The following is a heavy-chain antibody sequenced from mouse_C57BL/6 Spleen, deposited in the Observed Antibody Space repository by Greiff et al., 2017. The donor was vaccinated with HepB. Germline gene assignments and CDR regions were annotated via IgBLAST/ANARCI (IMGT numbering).Heavy chain of an antibody. Sequence: EVQLQQSGPELVKPGASVKISCKASGYTFTDYYMNWVKQSHGKSLEWIGDINPNNGGTSYNQKFKGKATLTVDKSSSTAYMELSSLTSEDSAVYYWARGRLRTAWCAYWGQGTLVTVSA. CDR1: GYTFTDYY. CDR2: INPNNGGT. CDR3: ARGRLRTAWCAY. J-gene: IGHJ3*01. D-gene: IGHD2-4*01. V-gene: IGHV1-26*01.